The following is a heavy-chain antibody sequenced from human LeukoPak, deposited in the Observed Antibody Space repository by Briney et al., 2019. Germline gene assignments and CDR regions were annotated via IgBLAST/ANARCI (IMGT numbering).Heavy chain of an antibody. CDR1: GGSFSGYY. D-gene: IGHD4-23*01. Sequence: SETLSLTCAVYGGSFSGYYWSWIRQPPGKGLEWIGEINHSGSTNYNPSLKSRVTISVDTSKNQFSLKLSSVTAADTAVYYCASMGDYGGSPNDYWGQGTLVTVSS. CDR3: ASMGDYGGSPNDY. CDR2: INHSGST. J-gene: IGHJ4*02. V-gene: IGHV4-34*01.